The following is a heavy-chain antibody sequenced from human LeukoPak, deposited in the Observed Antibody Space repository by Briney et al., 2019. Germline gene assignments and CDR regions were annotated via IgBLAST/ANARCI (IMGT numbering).Heavy chain of an antibody. CDR2: VSCFNGDT. V-gene: IGHV1-18*04. CDR1: GYTFNPHC. J-gene: IGHJ4*02. Sequence: ASVKVSCKASGYTFNPHCISWVRQAPGQGLEWMGWVSCFNGDTHYAQKFQGRVTMTRDTSTTTAYMELRSLRSDDTALYYCARDPTNTSGRYAYFDFWGQGTLVTVSS. CDR3: ARDPTNTSGRYAYFDF. D-gene: IGHD6-19*01.